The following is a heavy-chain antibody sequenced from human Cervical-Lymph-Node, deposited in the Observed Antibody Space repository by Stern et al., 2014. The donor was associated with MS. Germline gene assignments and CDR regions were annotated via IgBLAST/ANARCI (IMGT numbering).Heavy chain of an antibody. Sequence: VQLEESGGGVVQPGRSLRLSCATSGFTFGRHSMHWVRQVPGQGLEWVAIISYDGSSQHYADSVKGRFTISRDNSNNTLYLQMNSLRIEDTAMYYCARPAAARYFDYWGQGSQVTVSS. CDR2: ISYDGSSQ. CDR3: ARPAAARYFDY. V-gene: IGHV3-30-3*01. J-gene: IGHJ4*02. D-gene: IGHD6-25*01. CDR1: GFTFGRHS.